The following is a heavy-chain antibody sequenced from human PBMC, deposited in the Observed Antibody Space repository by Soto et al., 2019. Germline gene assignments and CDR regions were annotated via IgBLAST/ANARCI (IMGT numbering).Heavy chain of an antibody. D-gene: IGHD4-17*01. J-gene: IGHJ6*02. V-gene: IGHV4-34*01. CDR2: INHSGST. CDR3: ARGRTTTVAPRMDV. Sequence: PSETLSLTCAGYGGSFSDYYWSLIRQPPGKGLEWIGEINHSGSTNYNPSLKSRVTISADTSKNQFSLKVSSVTAADAAVYYCARGRTTTVAPRMDVWGQGTTVTVSS. CDR1: GGSFSDYY.